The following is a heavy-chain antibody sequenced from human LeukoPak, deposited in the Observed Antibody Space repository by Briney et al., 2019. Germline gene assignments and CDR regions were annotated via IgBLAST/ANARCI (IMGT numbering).Heavy chain of an antibody. V-gene: IGHV3-30*18. CDR2: ISYDGSNK. D-gene: IGHD6-6*01. CDR3: AKDSSISAIDY. CDR1: GFTFSSYG. Sequence: PGRSLRLSCVASGFTFSSYGMHWVRQAPGKGLEWVAVISYDGSNKYYADSVKGRFTISRDNSKNTLYPQMNSLRGEDTAVYYCAKDSSISAIDYWGQGTLVSVSS. J-gene: IGHJ4*02.